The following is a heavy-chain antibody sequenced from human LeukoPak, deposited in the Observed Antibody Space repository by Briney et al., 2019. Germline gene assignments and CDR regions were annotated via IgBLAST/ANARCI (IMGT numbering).Heavy chain of an antibody. D-gene: IGHD5-12*01. CDR3: AKCGNSGCHLIDY. Sequence: GGSLRLSCAASGFIFNTNVLSWVRQAPGKGLEWVSAISGRTGGTYYADSVKGRFTISRDNSKSTLYLQMDSLRAEYTAVYYCAKCGNSGCHLIDYWGQGTLVTVSS. CDR2: ISGRTGGT. J-gene: IGHJ4*02. V-gene: IGHV3-23*01. CDR1: GFIFNTNV.